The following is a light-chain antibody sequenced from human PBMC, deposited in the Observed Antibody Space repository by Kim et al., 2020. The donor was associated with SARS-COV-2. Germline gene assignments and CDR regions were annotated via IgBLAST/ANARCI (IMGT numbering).Light chain of an antibody. Sequence: EIVLTQSPGTLSLSPGETATLSCRASQSVSSSFLAWYQKRPGQAPTLLIYDASTGATGIPDRFSGGGSGTDFTLTISRLEPEDFAVYFCQHFGGSSYTCGQGTKLEI. J-gene: IGKJ2*01. CDR2: DAS. V-gene: IGKV3-20*01. CDR3: QHFGGSSYT. CDR1: QSVSSSF.